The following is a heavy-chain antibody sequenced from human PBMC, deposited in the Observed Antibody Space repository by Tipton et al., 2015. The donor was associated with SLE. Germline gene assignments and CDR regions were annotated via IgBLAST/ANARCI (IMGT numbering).Heavy chain of an antibody. CDR3: ARDRELGMGGGPYYYYGMDV. CDR1: GGSISSHY. Sequence: TLSLTCTVSGGSISSHYWSWIRQPPGKGLEWVGYIYYSGSTNYNPSLKSRVTISVDTSKNRFSLKLSSVTAADTAVYYCARDRELGMGGGPYYYYGMDVWGQGTTVTVSS. D-gene: IGHD7-27*01. V-gene: IGHV4-59*11. J-gene: IGHJ6*02. CDR2: IYYSGST.